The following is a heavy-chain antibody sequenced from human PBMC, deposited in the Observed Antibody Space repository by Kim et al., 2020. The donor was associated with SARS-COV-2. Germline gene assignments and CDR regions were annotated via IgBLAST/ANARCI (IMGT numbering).Heavy chain of an antibody. V-gene: IGHV3-66*01. CDR2: ST. Sequence: STYYADSVKGRFTISRDNSKNTLYLQMNSLRAEDTAVYYCARAVSHFDYWGQGTLVTVSS. CDR3: ARAVSHFDY. D-gene: IGHD4-17*01. J-gene: IGHJ4*02.